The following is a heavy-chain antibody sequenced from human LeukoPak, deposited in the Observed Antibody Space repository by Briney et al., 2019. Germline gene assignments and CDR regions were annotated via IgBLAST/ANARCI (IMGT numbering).Heavy chain of an antibody. D-gene: IGHD3-3*01. CDR1: GGSISSGDYY. V-gene: IGHV4-30-4*01. Sequence: SETLSLTCTVSGGSISSGDYYWSWIRQPPGKGLEWIGYIYYSGSTYYNPSLKSRVTISVDTSKNQFSLELSSVTAADTAVYYCARDGVEGLDYWGQGTLVTVSS. CDR3: ARDGVEGLDY. J-gene: IGHJ4*02. CDR2: IYYSGST.